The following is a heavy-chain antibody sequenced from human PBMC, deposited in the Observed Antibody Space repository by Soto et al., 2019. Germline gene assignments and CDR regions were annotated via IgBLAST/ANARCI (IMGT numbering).Heavy chain of an antibody. D-gene: IGHD2-15*01. Sequence: QVQLVQSGAEVKKPGASVKVSCKASGYTFTDYYIHWVRQAPGQGLEWMGGINPNSGGTNYAQKFQGWVTMTRDTSIGTAYMELSRLTSADTAVYYCARTRTYCSGSHCPEFFQFWGQGTLVTVLS. V-gene: IGHV1-2*04. J-gene: IGHJ1*01. CDR3: ARTRTYCSGSHCPEFFQF. CDR2: INPNSGGT. CDR1: GYTFTDYY.